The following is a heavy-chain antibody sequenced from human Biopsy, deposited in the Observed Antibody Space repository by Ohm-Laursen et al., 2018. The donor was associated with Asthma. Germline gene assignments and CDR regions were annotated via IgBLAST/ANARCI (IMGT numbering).Heavy chain of an antibody. CDR2: ISKDASTQ. V-gene: IGHV3-30*01. CDR3: VRDGTDDAFDI. Sequence: SLRLSCAATGFSFSNFAIHWVRQAPGKGLEWVGVISKDASTQDYADSVKGRFTMARDNSKNTLDLQMNSLREEDTAVYYCVRDGTDDAFDIWGQGTVVSVSS. J-gene: IGHJ3*02. D-gene: IGHD1-1*01. CDR1: GFSFSNFA.